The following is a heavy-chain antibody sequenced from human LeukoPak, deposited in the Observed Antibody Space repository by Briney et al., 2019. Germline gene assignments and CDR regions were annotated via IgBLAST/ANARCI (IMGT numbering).Heavy chain of an antibody. CDR3: ARTTEDCSSTSCYQYWFDP. D-gene: IGHD2-2*01. CDR1: GGSISSSSYY. Sequence: PSETLSLTCSVSGGSISSSSYYWGWIRQPPGKGLEWIGSIYYSGSTYYNPSRKSRVTISVDTSKNQFSLKLSSVTAADTAVYYCARTTEDCSSTSCYQYWFDPWGQGTLVTVSS. J-gene: IGHJ5*02. CDR2: IYYSGST. V-gene: IGHV4-39*01.